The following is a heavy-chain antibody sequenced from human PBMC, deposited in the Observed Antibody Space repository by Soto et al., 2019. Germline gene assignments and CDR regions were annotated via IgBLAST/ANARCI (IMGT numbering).Heavy chain of an antibody. CDR2: IYYSGST. CDR1: GGSASSGSYY. Sequence: SETLSLTCTVSGGSASSGSYYWSWIRQPPGKGLEWIGYIYYSGSTNYNPSLKSRVTISVDTSKNQFSLKLSSVTAADTAVYYCAREKLYIAAAGIYYYGMDVWGQGTTVTVSS. J-gene: IGHJ6*02. CDR3: AREKLYIAAAGIYYYGMDV. V-gene: IGHV4-61*01. D-gene: IGHD6-13*01.